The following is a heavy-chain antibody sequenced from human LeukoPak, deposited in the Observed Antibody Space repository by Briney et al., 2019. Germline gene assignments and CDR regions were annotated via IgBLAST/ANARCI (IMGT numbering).Heavy chain of an antibody. V-gene: IGHV1-46*01. Sequence: ASVKVSYKASGYTFTSYYMHWVRQAPGQGLEWMGIINPSGGSTSYAQKFQGRVTMTRDTSTSTVYMELSSLRSEDTAVYYCARVGGVVVTEGAFDIWGQGTMVTVSS. D-gene: IGHD2-21*02. CDR3: ARVGGVVVTEGAFDI. J-gene: IGHJ3*02. CDR2: INPSGGST. CDR1: GYTFTSYY.